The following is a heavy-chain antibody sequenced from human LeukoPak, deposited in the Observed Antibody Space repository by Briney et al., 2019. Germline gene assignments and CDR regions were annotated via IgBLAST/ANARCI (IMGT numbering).Heavy chain of an antibody. CDR3: AREGVSGDAFDI. Sequence: ASVKVSCKASGYTFTGYYMHWVRQAPGQGLEWKGWINPNSGGTNYAQKFQGRVTMTRDTSISTAYMELSRLRSDDTAVYYCAREGVSGDAFDIWGQGTMVTVSS. CDR1: GYTFTGYY. J-gene: IGHJ3*02. V-gene: IGHV1-2*02. D-gene: IGHD2-8*01. CDR2: INPNSGGT.